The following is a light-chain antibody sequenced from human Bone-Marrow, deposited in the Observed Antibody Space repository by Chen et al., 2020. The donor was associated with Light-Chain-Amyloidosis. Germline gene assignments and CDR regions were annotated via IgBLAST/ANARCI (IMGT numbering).Light chain of an antibody. CDR1: SSDVGGDNH. CDR2: EVT. V-gene: IGLV2-14*01. CDR3: SSYTITNTLV. Sequence: QSALPQPASVSGPPGQSIPIPCTGTSSDVGGDNHVSWYQQHPDKAPKLMIYEVTNRPSWVPDRFSGSKSDNTASLTISGLQTEDEADYFCSSYTITNTLVFGSGTRVTVL. J-gene: IGLJ1*01.